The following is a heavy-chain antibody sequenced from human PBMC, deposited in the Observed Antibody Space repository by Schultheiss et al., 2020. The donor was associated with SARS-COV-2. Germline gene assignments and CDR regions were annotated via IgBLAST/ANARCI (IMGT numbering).Heavy chain of an antibody. Sequence: SETLSLTCTVSGGSISSYYWSWIRQPPGKGLEWIGEIYHSGSTNYNPSLKSRVTISVDKSKNQFSLKLSSVTAADTAVYYCAREIMAPRGLQYGMDVWGQGTTVTVSS. CDR3: AREIMAPRGLQYGMDV. J-gene: IGHJ6*02. D-gene: IGHD4-11*01. V-gene: IGHV4-59*12. CDR1: GGSISSYY. CDR2: IYHSGST.